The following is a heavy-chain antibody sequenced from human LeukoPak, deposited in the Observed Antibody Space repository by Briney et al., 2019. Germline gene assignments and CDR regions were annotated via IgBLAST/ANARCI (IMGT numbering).Heavy chain of an antibody. CDR3: AKDVGSDILTGGIDY. D-gene: IGHD3-9*01. J-gene: IGHJ4*02. CDR1: GFTFRSYW. V-gene: IGHV3-74*01. Sequence: GGSLRLSCAASGFTFRSYWMYWVRQAPGKGLVWVSRINSDGSSTSYADSVKGRFTISRDNAKSSLYLQMNSLRAEDTAVYYCAKDVGSDILTGGIDYWGQGTLVTVPS. CDR2: INSDGSST.